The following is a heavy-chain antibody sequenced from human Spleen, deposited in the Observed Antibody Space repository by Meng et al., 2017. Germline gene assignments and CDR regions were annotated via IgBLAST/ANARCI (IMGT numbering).Heavy chain of an antibody. CDR2: IYYSGST. J-gene: IGHJ4*02. Sequence: SETLSLTCSVSGCSVSSASYYWSWIRQPPGKGLEWIGYIYYSGSTNYNPSLKSRVTISLDRSKSQFSLGVSSVTAADTAVYYCARDSGYNYGYDEWGQGTLVTVSS. CDR3: ARDSGYNYGYDE. CDR1: GCSVSSASYY. V-gene: IGHV4-61*01. D-gene: IGHD5-18*01.